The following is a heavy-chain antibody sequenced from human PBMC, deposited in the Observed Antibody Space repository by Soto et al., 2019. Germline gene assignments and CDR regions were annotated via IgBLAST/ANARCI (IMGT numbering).Heavy chain of an antibody. D-gene: IGHD3-22*01. CDR2: ISGSGGST. CDR3: AKVSFASSGSDWFDP. Sequence: GGSLRLSCAASGFTFSSYAMSWVRQAPGKGLEWVSAISGSGGSTYYADSVKGRFTISRDNSKNTLYLQMNSLRAEDTAVYYCAKVSFASSGSDWFDPWGQGTLVTVSS. CDR1: GFTFSSYA. J-gene: IGHJ5*02. V-gene: IGHV3-23*01.